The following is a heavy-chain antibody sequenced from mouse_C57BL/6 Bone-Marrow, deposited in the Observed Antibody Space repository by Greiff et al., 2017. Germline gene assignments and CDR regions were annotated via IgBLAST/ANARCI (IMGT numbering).Heavy chain of an antibody. V-gene: IGHV5-6*01. CDR2: ISSGGSYT. D-gene: IGHD2-3*01. J-gene: IGHJ4*01. CDR1: GFTFSSYG. CDR3: ARDYDGAMDY. Sequence: EVMLVESGGDLVKPGGSLKLSCAASGFTFSSYGMSWVRQTPDKRLEWVATISSGGSYTYYPDSVKGRFTISRDNAKNTLYLQMSILKSEDTAMYYCARDYDGAMDYWGQGTSLTVSS.